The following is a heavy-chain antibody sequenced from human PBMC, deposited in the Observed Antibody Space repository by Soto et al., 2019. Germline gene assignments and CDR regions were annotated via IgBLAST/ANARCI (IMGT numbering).Heavy chain of an antibody. J-gene: IGHJ4*02. V-gene: IGHV4-4*02. CDR3: ATRDTSRFY. D-gene: IGHD6-13*01. CDR2: SHQSGNT. Sequence: QVQLQESGPGLVKPSGTLSLTCAVSGVSISSHDWWTWVRQPPGKGLEWIGESHQSGNTNYNSSLESRVTISVDTSQTPFSLNLSSVTVADTAVYYCATRDTSRFYWGQGTLVTVSS. CDR1: GVSISSHDW.